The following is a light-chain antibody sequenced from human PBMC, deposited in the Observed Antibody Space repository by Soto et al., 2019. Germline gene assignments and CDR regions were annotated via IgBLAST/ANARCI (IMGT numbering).Light chain of an antibody. CDR3: AAWDDSLNVVV. Sequence: QSVLTQPPSVSGTPGQTVTISCSGSRSNIGSNTLNWYQQLPGTAPQLLISTSNHRPSGVRDRFSASKSGTSASLAISGLQSDDEADYYCAAWDDSLNVVVFGGGTKLTVL. J-gene: IGLJ2*01. V-gene: IGLV1-44*01. CDR2: TSN. CDR1: RSNIGSNT.